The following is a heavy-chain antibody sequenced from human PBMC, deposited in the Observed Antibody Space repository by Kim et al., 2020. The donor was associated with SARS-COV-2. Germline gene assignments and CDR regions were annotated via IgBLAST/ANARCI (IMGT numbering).Heavy chain of an antibody. D-gene: IGHD3-3*01. Sequence: KCQGRVTITADKSTSTAYMELSSLRSEDTAVYYCAASSFWSGYYMGGFDYWGQGTLVTVSS. J-gene: IGHJ4*02. CDR3: AASSFWSGYYMGGFDY. V-gene: IGHV1-69*02.